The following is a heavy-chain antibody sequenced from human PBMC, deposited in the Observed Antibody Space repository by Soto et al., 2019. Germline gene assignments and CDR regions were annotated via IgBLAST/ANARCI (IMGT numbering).Heavy chain of an antibody. CDR3: ASGADLGY. CDR1: GGSISSGGYF. CDR2: MSYSGPN. Sequence: SETLSLTCTVSGGSISSGGYFWSWIRRRPGKGLEWIGYMSYSGPNHYNPSLKSRVTISVDTSKNQFSLKLSSVTAADTAVYYCASGADLGYWGQGTLVTVSS. V-gene: IGHV4-31*03. J-gene: IGHJ4*02. D-gene: IGHD3-10*01.